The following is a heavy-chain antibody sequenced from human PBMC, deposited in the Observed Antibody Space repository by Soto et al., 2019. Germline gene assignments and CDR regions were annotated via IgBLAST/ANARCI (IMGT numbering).Heavy chain of an antibody. CDR3: AREMLYYDFWSGYYTHYYGMDV. CDR2: ISAYNGNT. J-gene: IGHJ6*02. Sequence: ASVKVSCKASGYTFTSYGISWVRQAPGQGLEWMGWISAYNGNTNYAQKLQGRVTMTTDTSTSTAYMELRSLRSDDTAVYYCAREMLYYDFWSGYYTHYYGMDVWGQGTTVTFSS. CDR1: GYTFTSYG. V-gene: IGHV1-18*01. D-gene: IGHD3-3*01.